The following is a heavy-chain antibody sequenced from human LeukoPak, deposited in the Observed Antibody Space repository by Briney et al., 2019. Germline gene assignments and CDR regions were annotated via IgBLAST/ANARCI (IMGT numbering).Heavy chain of an antibody. D-gene: IGHD2-8*02. CDR1: GYTFTSYG. V-gene: IGHV1-18*01. Sequence: ASVKVSCKASGYTFTSYGISWVRQAPGQGLEWMGWISAYNGNTNYAQKLQGRVTMTTDTSTSTAYVELRSLRSDDTAVYYCARAYWYNWFDPWGQGTLVTVSS. CDR3: ARAYWYNWFDP. J-gene: IGHJ5*02. CDR2: ISAYNGNT.